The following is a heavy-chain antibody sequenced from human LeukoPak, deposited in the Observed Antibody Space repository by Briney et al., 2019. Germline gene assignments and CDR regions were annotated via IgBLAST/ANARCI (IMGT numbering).Heavy chain of an antibody. D-gene: IGHD4-23*01. CDR2: ISYDGSNK. V-gene: IGHV3-30*04. CDR1: GFTFSSYA. CDR3: ARRWFFDY. Sequence: GGSLRLSCAASGFTFSSYAMHWVRQAPGKGLEWVAVISYDGSNKYYADSVKGRFTISRDNSKNTLYLQMNSLRVEDTAVYYCARRWFFDYWGQGTLVTVSS. J-gene: IGHJ4*02.